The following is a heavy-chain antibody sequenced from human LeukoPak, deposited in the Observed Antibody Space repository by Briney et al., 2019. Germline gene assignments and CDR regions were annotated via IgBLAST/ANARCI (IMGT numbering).Heavy chain of an antibody. Sequence: SETLSLTCTVFGGSISSSGYLWGWIRQPPGKGLELIGNIRSSGSTFYNPSLKSRVTISVDTSKNQFSLKLSSVTAADTAVYHCLRSHGAYWGQGTLVTVFS. CDR3: LRSHGAY. CDR2: IRSSGST. D-gene: IGHD3-10*01. J-gene: IGHJ4*02. CDR1: GGSISSSGYL. V-gene: IGHV4-39*01.